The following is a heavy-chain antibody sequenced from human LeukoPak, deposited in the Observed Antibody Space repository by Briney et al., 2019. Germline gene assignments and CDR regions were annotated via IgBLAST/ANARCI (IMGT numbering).Heavy chain of an antibody. CDR2: IRSKAYGGTT. J-gene: IGHJ3*02. Sequence: GGSLRLSCTASGFTFGDYAMSWVRQAPGKGLEWVGFIRSKAYGGTTEYAASVKGRFTISRDDSKSIAYLQMNSLKTEDTAVYYCARGRDTGDAFDIWGQGTMVTVSS. CDR1: GFTFGDYA. D-gene: IGHD5-18*01. CDR3: ARGRDTGDAFDI. V-gene: IGHV3-49*04.